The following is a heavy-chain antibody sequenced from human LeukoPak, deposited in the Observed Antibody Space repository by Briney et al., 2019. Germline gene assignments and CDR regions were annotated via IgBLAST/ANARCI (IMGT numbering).Heavy chain of an antibody. J-gene: IGHJ5*02. CDR1: GYTFTGYY. CDR2: INPNSGGT. CDR3: ARDRYDFWSGYSNWFDP. Sequence: ASVKVSCTASGYTFTGYYMHWVRQAPGQGLEWMGWINPNSGGTNYAQKFQGRVTMTRDTSISTAYMELSRLRSDDTAVYYCARDRYDFWSGYSNWFDPWGQGTLVTVSS. D-gene: IGHD3-3*01. V-gene: IGHV1-2*02.